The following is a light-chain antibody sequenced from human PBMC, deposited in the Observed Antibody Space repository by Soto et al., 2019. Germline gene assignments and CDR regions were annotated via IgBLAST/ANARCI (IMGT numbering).Light chain of an antibody. J-gene: IGKJ1*01. Sequence: DIPMTKSPPTLSASVGDRVTITCRASQSISSWLAWYQQRPGKAPNLLIYDVSSLESGVPSRFSGSGSGTEFTITISSLQPDDFATYYCQQYTNYPWTFGQGTKVEI. CDR1: QSISSW. V-gene: IGKV1-5*01. CDR2: DVS. CDR3: QQYTNYPWT.